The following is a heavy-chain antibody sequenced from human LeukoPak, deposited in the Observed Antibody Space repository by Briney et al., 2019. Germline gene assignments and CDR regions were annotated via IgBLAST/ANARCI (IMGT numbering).Heavy chain of an antibody. J-gene: IGHJ4*02. CDR3: ASEIAWEPIDY. CDR1: GFTFSSYA. V-gene: IGHV3-30-3*01. CDR2: ISYDGSNK. Sequence: SGGSLRLSCAASGFTFSSYAMRWVRQAPGKGLEWVAVISYDGSNKYYADSVKGRFTISRDNSKNTLYLQMNSLRAEDTAVYYCASEIAWEPIDYWGQGTLVTVSS. D-gene: IGHD1-26*01.